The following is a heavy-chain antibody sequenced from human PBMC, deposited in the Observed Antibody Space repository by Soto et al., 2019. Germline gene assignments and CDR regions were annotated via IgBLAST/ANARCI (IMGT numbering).Heavy chain of an antibody. J-gene: IGHJ6*02. CDR1: GYSFTSYW. D-gene: IGHD4-17*01. Sequence: GESLKISCKGSGYSFTSYWIGWVRQVPGKGLEWMGVIHPGDSDTIYSPSFQGQVTISADKSISTAYLQWSSLKASDTAMYYCTLSYGDSYYYYYGMDVWGQGTTVTVSS. V-gene: IGHV5-51*01. CDR2: IHPGDSDT. CDR3: TLSYGDSYYYYYGMDV.